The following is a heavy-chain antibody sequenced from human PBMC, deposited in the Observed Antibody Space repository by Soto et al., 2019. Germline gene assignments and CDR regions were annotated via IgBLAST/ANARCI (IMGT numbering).Heavy chain of an antibody. D-gene: IGHD6-13*01. V-gene: IGHV1-69*01. CDR2: IIPIFATT. CDR1: GGTLSSSA. CDR3: ARILGHSTTWFLNAMDV. J-gene: IGHJ6*02. Sequence: QVQLVQSGAEVKKPGSSVRVSCKASGGTLSSSAFSWVRQAPGQGLEWMGGIIPIFATTKYAEKFQRRVTITADESTSTAYMEVSSLRSEDTAVYYCARILGHSTTWFLNAMDVWGQGTTVTVPS.